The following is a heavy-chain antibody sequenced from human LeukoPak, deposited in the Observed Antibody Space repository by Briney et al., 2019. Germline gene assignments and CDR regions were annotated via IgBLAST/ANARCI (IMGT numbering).Heavy chain of an antibody. D-gene: IGHD6-13*01. CDR2: ISPRGT. V-gene: IGHV4-34*01. Sequence: PSETLSLSCVMYGGSFTGYYWSWIRQFPGKGLEWIGEISPRGTTYNPSLKSRVTISLDTTKNQFSLILTSMSAADAAVYFCASDSYSSIGCYWSQGTLVTVSS. J-gene: IGHJ4*02. CDR1: GGSFTGYY. CDR3: ASDSYSSIGCY.